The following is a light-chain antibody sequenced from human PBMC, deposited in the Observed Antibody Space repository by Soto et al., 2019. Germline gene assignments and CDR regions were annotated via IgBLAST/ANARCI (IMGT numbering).Light chain of an antibody. Sequence: QSALTQPASVSGSLGQSITISCTGTSSDVGAYNYVSWYQQHPDKAPKLLIFEVTNRPSGVSGRFSGSKSGITASLSISGLQPEDEADYYCTSYSSSSPVLFGGGTHLTVL. CDR2: EVT. J-gene: IGLJ2*01. CDR3: TSYSSSSPVL. V-gene: IGLV2-14*01. CDR1: SSDVGAYNY.